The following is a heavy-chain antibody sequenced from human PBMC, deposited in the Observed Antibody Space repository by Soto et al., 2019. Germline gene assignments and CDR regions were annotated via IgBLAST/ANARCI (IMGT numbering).Heavy chain of an antibody. CDR2: VYASGRP. Sequence: SETLSPTCTVFSVSITLYFGGWIRQPAGEAPEWLGHVYASGRPTYNPTLKSRVPLFVSQTQVSLRLTSVTSEVTAVHYCTRHFDVGPSLDHYDFDLWGRGATVTVYS. V-gene: IGHV4-4*07. D-gene: IGHD3-9*01. CDR3: TRHFDVGPSLDHYDFDL. CDR1: SVSITLYF. J-gene: IGHJ2*01.